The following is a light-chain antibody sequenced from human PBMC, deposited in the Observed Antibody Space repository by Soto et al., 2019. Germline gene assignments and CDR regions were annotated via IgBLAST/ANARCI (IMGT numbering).Light chain of an antibody. Sequence: QSALTQPASVSGSPGQSITISCTGTSSDVGGYNYVSWYQQHPGKAPKHMIYEVSNRPSGVSNRFSGSKSGNTASLTISGLQAEDEANYYCSSYTSSSTLGVFGTGTKVTVL. CDR3: SSYTSSSTLGV. CDR2: EVS. J-gene: IGLJ1*01. V-gene: IGLV2-14*01. CDR1: SSDVGGYNY.